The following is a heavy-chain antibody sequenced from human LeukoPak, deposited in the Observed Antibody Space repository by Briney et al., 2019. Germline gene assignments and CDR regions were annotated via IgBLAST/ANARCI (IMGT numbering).Heavy chain of an antibody. V-gene: IGHV6-1*01. Sequence: SQTLSLTCAISGDSVSSNSVAWNSIRQSPSRGLEWLGRTYYRSKWYNDYAVSVKGRITINPDTSNNQFSLQLNSVTLEDTAVYFCARDLYCSGTSCSFDYWGQGTLVTVSS. CDR1: GDSVSSNSVA. CDR2: TYYRSKWYN. J-gene: IGHJ4*02. CDR3: ARDLYCSGTSCSFDY. D-gene: IGHD2-2*01.